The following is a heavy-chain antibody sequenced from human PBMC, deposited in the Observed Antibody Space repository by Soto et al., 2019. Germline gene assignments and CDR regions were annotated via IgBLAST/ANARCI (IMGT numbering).Heavy chain of an antibody. CDR1: GFTFPRYA. Sequence: EVQLLESGGGLVQPGGSLRLSCSASGFTFPRYAMSWVRQAPGKGLEWVSGISGSGGDTKSADSVKGRFTISRDNFKNMLYLQMDSLRAEDTAVYYCATHDFWTLSNTGLDSWGQGTLVTVSS. J-gene: IGHJ4*02. D-gene: IGHD3-3*01. CDR2: ISGSGGDT. CDR3: ATHDFWTLSNTGLDS. V-gene: IGHV3-23*01.